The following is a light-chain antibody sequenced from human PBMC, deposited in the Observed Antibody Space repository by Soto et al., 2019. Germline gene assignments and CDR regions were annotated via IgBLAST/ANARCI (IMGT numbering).Light chain of an antibody. J-gene: IGLJ2*01. CDR3: AAWDHSLSGVV. CDR1: SSNIGSNY. Sequence: QSVLTQPPSASGTPGQRVTISCTGRSSNIGSNYVYWYQQLPGTAPKLLIYRNNQRPSGVPDRFSGSKSGTSASLAISGLRPEDEADYYCAAWDHSLSGVVFGGGTQLTVL. V-gene: IGLV1-47*01. CDR2: RNN.